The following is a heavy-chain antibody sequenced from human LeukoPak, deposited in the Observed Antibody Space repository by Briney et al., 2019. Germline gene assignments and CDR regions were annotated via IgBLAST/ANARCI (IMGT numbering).Heavy chain of an antibody. V-gene: IGHV3-30-3*01. CDR3: AREPGDY. Sequence: GRSLRLSCAASGFTFSSYAMHWVRQAPGKGLEWVAVISYDGSNKYYADSVKGRFTISRDNSKNTLYLQMNSLRAEDTAVYYCAREPGDYWGQGTLVTVSS. J-gene: IGHJ4*02. CDR2: ISYDGSNK. CDR1: GFTFSSYA.